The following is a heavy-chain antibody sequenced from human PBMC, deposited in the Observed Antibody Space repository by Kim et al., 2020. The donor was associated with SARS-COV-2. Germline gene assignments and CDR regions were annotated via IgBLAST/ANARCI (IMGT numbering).Heavy chain of an antibody. CDR1: GFTFSSYG. J-gene: IGHJ6*02. D-gene: IGHD3-10*01. CDR3: ARATMVRGVIMTYYYYGMDV. CDR2: IWYDGSNK. Sequence: GGSLRLSCAASGFTFSSYGMHWVRQAPGKGLEWVAVIWYDGSNKYYADSVKGRFTISRDNSKNTLYLQMNSLRAEDTAVYYCARATMVRGVIMTYYYYGMDVWGQGTTVTVSS. V-gene: IGHV3-33*01.